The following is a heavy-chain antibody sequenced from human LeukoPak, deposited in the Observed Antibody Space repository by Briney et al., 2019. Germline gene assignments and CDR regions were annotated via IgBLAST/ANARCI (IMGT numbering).Heavy chain of an antibody. J-gene: IGHJ6*02. CDR3: ARVQSGYRYSSYYYGLDV. CDR2: LFSSWST. D-gene: IGHD3-3*01. V-gene: IGHV4-59*01. CDR1: VDSINNYY. Sequence: SETLSLTCTVSVDSINNYYWSCIREAPGGGLECIGYLFSSWSTDYNPSLKRRLAMSMDTSKTQFSLNLSSVPAADTPVYYCARVQSGYRYSSYYYGLDVWGQGTTVTVSS.